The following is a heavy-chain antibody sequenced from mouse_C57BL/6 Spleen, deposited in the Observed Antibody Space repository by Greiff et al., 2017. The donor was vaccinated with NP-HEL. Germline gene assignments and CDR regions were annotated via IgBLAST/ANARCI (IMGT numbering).Heavy chain of an antibody. V-gene: IGHV2-5*01. CDR1: GFSLTSYG. Sequence: QVHVKQSGPGLVQPSQSLSITCTVSGFSLTSYGLHWVRQSPGKGLEWLGVIWRGGSTDYNAAFMSRLSITKDNSKSQVFFKMNSLQADDTAIYYSAKEDYDCSSLYYAMDYWGQGTSVTVSS. D-gene: IGHD1-1*01. J-gene: IGHJ4*01. CDR3: AKEDYDCSSLYYAMDY. CDR2: IWRGGST.